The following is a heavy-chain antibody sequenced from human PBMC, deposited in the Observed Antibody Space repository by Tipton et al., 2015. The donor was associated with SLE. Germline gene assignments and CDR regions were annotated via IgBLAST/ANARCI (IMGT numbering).Heavy chain of an antibody. CDR1: GGSISSYY. J-gene: IGHJ4*02. V-gene: IGHV4-59*01. Sequence: TLSLTCTVSGGSISSYYWNWIRQPPGKGLEWIGYIFYSGSTNYNSSLKSRATISVDTSKNQFSLKLSSVTAADTAVYYCARDSSGRYHFDYWGQGTLVTVSS. CDR3: ARDSSGRYHFDY. D-gene: IGHD6-19*01. CDR2: IFYSGST.